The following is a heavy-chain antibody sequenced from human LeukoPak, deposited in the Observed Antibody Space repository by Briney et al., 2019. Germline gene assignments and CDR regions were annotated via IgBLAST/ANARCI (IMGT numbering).Heavy chain of an antibody. V-gene: IGHV3-74*01. CDR2: INSDGSST. CDR1: GFTFSSYW. CDR3: ARDLTLGGNDAFDI. Sequence: GGSLRLSCAASGFTFSSYWMHWVRQAPGEGLVWVSRINSDGSSTSYADSVKGRFTISRDNAKNTLYLQMNSLRAEDTAVYYCARDLTLGGNDAFDIWGQGTMVTVSS. J-gene: IGHJ3*02. D-gene: IGHD2-15*01.